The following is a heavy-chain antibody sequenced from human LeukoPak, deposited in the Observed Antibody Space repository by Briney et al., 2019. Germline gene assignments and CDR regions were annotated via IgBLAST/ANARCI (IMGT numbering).Heavy chain of an antibody. CDR2: IDSDGNIT. CDR3: ARISYDSSGYYDY. CDR1: GFTFSSYY. J-gene: IGHJ4*02. V-gene: IGHV3-74*01. D-gene: IGHD3-22*01. Sequence: GGSLRLSCAASGFTFSSYYIQWVRQAPGKGLVWVSRIDSDGNITTYADSVKGRFTISRDNAKNTLYLQMNSLRAEDTAVYYCARISYDSSGYYDYWGQGTLVTVSS.